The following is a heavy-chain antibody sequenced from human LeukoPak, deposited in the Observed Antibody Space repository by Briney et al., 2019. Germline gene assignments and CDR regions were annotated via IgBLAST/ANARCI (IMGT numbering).Heavy chain of an antibody. CDR2: IYYSGST. J-gene: IGHJ3*02. Sequence: SQTLSLTCTVSGGSISSGDYYWSWSRQPQGKGLEWIVYIYYSGSTYYNPALKSRVTISVDTSKNQFSLKLSSVTAADTAVYYCARDPYYDFWSGYYAFDIWGQGTMVTVSS. D-gene: IGHD3-3*01. CDR1: GGSISSGDYY. CDR3: ARDPYYDFWSGYYAFDI. V-gene: IGHV4-30-4*08.